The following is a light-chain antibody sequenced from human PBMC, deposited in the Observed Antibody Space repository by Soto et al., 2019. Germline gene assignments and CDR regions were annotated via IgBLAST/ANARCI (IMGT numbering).Light chain of an antibody. CDR2: GAS. V-gene: IGKV1-39*01. Sequence: DLQMTQSPSSLSAAVGDRVTITCRASQSIARFLNWYQQKPGEVPKLLIFGASYLRSGVPSRFSGSGPGTHFALTITSLQPEDFATYFCQQSPIAPYTFGQGTNL. J-gene: IGKJ2*01. CDR3: QQSPIAPYT. CDR1: QSIARF.